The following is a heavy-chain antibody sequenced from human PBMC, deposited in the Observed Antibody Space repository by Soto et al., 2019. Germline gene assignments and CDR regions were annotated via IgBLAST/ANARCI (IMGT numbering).Heavy chain of an antibody. V-gene: IGHV1-2*02. Sequence: VQLSQSGAEVKKPGASVKVSCKTSGDSFNDYYIHWMRQAPGQGRAWMGRIKPNGGATKYAQKFQGRVTVTRDTSIRTVYMELSSLRSDDTAVYYCARESGGATATLDYYYFYMDVWGKGTTVTVSS. CDR3: ARESGGATATLDYYYFYMDV. CDR2: IKPNGGAT. J-gene: IGHJ6*03. CDR1: GDSFNDYY. D-gene: IGHD5-12*01.